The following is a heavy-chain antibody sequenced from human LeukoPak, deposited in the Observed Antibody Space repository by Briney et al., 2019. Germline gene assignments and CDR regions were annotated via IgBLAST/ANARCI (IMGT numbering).Heavy chain of an antibody. CDR1: GFTFSTYC. J-gene: IGHJ4*02. CDR3: VRDFRSADY. V-gene: IGHV3-74*01. Sequence: GGSLRLSCAASGFTFSTYCMHWVRQAPGKGPMWVSRICPDGTVTNYADSVKARFIISRDNARNMVYLQMNSLRVEDTAVYYCVRDFRSADYWGQGTLVTVSS. CDR2: ICPDGTVT.